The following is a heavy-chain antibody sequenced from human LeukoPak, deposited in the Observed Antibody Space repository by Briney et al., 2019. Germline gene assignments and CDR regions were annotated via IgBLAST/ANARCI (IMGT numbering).Heavy chain of an antibody. J-gene: IGHJ4*02. CDR2: IYYSGST. CDR3: AREKSYFDY. V-gene: IGHV4-59*12. CDR1: GGSISSYY. Sequence: SETLSLTCTVSGGSISSYYWSWIRQPPGKGLEWIGYIYYSGSTYYNPSLKSRVTISVDTSKNQFSLKLSSVTAADTAVYYCAREKSYFDYWGQGTLVTVSS.